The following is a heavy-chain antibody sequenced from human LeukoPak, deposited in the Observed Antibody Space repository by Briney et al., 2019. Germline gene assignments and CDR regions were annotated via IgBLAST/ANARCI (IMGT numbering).Heavy chain of an antibody. V-gene: IGHV4-4*02. J-gene: IGHJ5*02. CDR1: GFTFSSYW. CDR3: ARSPLYDFWSRSRFDP. Sequence: GSLRLSCAASGFTFSSYWMSWVRQAPGKGLEWIGEIFHSGNTNYNPSLESRVTISMDKSKNQFSLNLSSVTAADTAVYYCARSPLYDFWSRSRFDPWGQGTLVTVSS. CDR2: IFHSGNT. D-gene: IGHD3-3*01.